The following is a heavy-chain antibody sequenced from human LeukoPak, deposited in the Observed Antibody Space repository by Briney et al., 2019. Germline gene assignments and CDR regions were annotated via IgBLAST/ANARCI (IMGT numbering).Heavy chain of an antibody. CDR2: INPSGGST. D-gene: IGHD3-9*01. V-gene: IGHV1-46*01. CDR3: ARAPNYDILTGLFSWFDP. J-gene: IGHJ5*02. CDR1: GYTFTSYY. Sequence: GASVKVSCKASGYTFTSYYMHWVRQAPGQGLEWMGIINPSGGSTSYAQKFQGRVTMTRDTSTSTVYMELSSLRSEDTAVYYCARAPNYDILTGLFSWFDPWGQGTLVTVSS.